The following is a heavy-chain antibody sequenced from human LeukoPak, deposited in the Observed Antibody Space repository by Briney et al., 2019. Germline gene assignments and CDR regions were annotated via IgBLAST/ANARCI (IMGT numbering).Heavy chain of an antibody. CDR2: INAGNGNT. Sequence: ASVKVSCKASGYTFTNYAIHWVRQAPGQRLEWMGWINAGNGNTKYSQKFEGRVTITRDTSTSTAYMELRSLRSDDTAVYYCARDSEQLFSGPFDYWGQGTLVTVSS. J-gene: IGHJ4*02. CDR3: ARDSEQLFSGPFDY. V-gene: IGHV1-3*01. CDR1: GYTFTNYA. D-gene: IGHD6-13*01.